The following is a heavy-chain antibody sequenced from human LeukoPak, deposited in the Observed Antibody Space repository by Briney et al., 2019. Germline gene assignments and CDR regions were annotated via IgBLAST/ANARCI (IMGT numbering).Heavy chain of an antibody. D-gene: IGHD6-19*01. Sequence: GGSLRLSCAASGFTFSTYAMIWVRQAPGKGLEWVSVIGGSGSYTYYADSVKGRFTISRDNSKDTLYLQMNSLRAEDTAVYYCARGGLSSAASFDYWGQGTLVTVSS. V-gene: IGHV3-23*01. CDR1: GFTFSTYA. J-gene: IGHJ4*02. CDR3: ARGGLSSAASFDY. CDR2: IGGSGSYT.